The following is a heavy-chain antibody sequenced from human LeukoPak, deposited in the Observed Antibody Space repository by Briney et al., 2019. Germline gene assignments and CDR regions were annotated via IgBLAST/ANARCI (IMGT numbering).Heavy chain of an antibody. Sequence: SETLSLTCTVSGGSISSYYWSWIRQPPGKGLEWIGYIYYSGSTNYNPSLKSRVTISVDTSKNQFSLKLSSVTAADTAVYYCAREPSGIRYFDLWGRGTLVTVSS. CDR3: AREPSGIRYFDL. D-gene: IGHD2-15*01. CDR1: GGSISSYY. J-gene: IGHJ2*01. V-gene: IGHV4-59*01. CDR2: IYYSGST.